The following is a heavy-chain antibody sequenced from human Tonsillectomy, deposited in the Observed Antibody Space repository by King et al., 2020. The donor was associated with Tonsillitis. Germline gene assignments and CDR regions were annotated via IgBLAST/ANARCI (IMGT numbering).Heavy chain of an antibody. CDR2: IIPINGFP. CDR1: GGSFNDNA. J-gene: IGHJ6*02. CDR3: AKSTHGRVRGVVVSPRDYHAMDV. Sequence: QLVQSGAEVKKAGSSVKVSCKASGGSFNDNAISWVRQAPGQGLEWMGGIIPINGFPNYAQKFQDRLIITADESTSTAYMELSRLTSEDTGVYYCAKSTHGRVRGVVVSPRDYHAMDVWGLGTSVTVSS. D-gene: IGHD3-10*01. V-gene: IGHV1-69*01.